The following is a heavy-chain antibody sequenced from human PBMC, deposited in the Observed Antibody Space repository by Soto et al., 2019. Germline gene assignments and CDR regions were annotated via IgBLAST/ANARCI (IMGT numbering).Heavy chain of an antibody. J-gene: IGHJ6*02. CDR3: ARQRPTDGRWEFANYYGMDV. Sequence: SETLSLTCAVYGGSFSAYYWSWVRQPPGKGREWIGEIIHSESTKYNPSLKSRVTISVDTSKNQFSLKLSSVTAADTAVYYCARQRPTDGRWEFANYYGMDVWGQGTPVTVSS. CDR2: IIHSEST. V-gene: IGHV4-34*12. D-gene: IGHD1-26*01. CDR1: GGSFSAYY.